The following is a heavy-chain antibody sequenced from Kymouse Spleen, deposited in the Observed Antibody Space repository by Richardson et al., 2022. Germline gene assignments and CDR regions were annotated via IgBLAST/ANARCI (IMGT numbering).Heavy chain of an antibody. CDR1: GGSISSSSYY. J-gene: IGHJ5*02. D-gene: IGHD1-7*01. Sequence: QLQLQESGPGLVKPSETLSLTCTVSGGSISSSSYYWGWIRQPPGKGLEWIGSIYYSGSTYYNPSLKSRVTISVDTSKNQFSLKLSSVTAADTAVYYCARRGTGTSNWFDPWGQGTLVTVSS. CDR2: IYYSGST. V-gene: IGHV4-39*01. CDR3: ARRGTGTSNWFDP.